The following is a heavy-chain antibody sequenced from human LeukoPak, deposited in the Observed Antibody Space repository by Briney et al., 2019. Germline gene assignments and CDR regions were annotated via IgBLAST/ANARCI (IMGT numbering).Heavy chain of an antibody. D-gene: IGHD3-3*01. V-gene: IGHV1-69*13. CDR1: GGTFSSYA. CDR3: ATAADIYYDFWSGYYLSGYFDY. CDR2: IIPIFGTA. Sequence: ASVKVSCKASGGTFSSYAISWVRQAPGQGLEWMGGIIPIFGTANYAQKFQGRVTITADESTSTAYMELRSLRSEDTAVYYCATAADIYYDFWSGYYLSGYFDYWGQGTLVAVSS. J-gene: IGHJ4*02.